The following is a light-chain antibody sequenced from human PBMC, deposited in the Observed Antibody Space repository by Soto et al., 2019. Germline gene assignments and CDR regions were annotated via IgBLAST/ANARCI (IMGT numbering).Light chain of an antibody. Sequence: QSALTQPASVSGSPGQSITISCTGTSSDIGAYTLVSWYQQYPGKAPRLIIYEVSKRPSGISNRFSASKSDNTASLTISGLRAEDEALYHCCSYVNSRSFVFGGGTQLTVL. CDR2: EVS. J-gene: IGLJ3*02. CDR3: CSYVNSRSFV. CDR1: SSDIGAYTL. V-gene: IGLV2-23*02.